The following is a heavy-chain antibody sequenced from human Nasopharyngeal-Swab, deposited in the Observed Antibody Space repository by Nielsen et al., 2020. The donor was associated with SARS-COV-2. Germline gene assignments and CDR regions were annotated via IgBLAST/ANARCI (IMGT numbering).Heavy chain of an antibody. V-gene: IGHV3-15*01. D-gene: IGHD2-21*01. CDR1: GFTFSSYA. Sequence: GESLKISCAASGFTFSSYAMSWVRQAPGKGLEWVGRIRSNSDGGTTDYAAPVKGRFTISRDDSKSTVFLQMDSLKTEDTAMYYCTTGSYRWGQGTLVTVSS. J-gene: IGHJ4*02. CDR2: IRSNSDGGTT. CDR3: TTGSYR.